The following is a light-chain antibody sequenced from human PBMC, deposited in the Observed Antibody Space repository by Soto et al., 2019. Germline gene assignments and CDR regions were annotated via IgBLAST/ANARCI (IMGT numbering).Light chain of an antibody. V-gene: IGLV2-14*01. CDR2: EGT. Sequence: QSVLTQPPSASGSPGQSVAISCTGTSSDVGAYNYVAWYQQHPGKVPKLMIYEGTERPSGVSPRFSGSKSGNTASLTISGLQAEDEADYYCSSYTSSSIYVFGSGTKVTVL. CDR3: SSYTSSSIYV. CDR1: SSDVGAYNY. J-gene: IGLJ1*01.